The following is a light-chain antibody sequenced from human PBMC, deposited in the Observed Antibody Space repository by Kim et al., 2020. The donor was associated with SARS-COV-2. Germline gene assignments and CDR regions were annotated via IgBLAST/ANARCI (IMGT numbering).Light chain of an antibody. CDR2: GAS. Sequence: DIQMTQSPSSLSASVGDRVTITCRASQDIRNDLGWYQQNPGRAPKRLIYGASSLQSGVPSRFSGSGSGTEFTLTISSVQPEDCANYIGLQHSTNPITFSKETRLEI. V-gene: IGKV1-17*01. J-gene: IGKJ5*01. CDR1: QDIRND. CDR3: LQHSTNPIT.